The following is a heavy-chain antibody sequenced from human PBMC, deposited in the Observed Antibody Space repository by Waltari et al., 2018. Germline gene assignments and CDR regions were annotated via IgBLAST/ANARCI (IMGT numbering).Heavy chain of an antibody. J-gene: IGHJ5*02. CDR2: IKQDGSEK. CDR3: ASSLRRNWFDP. Sequence: VQLQQWGAGMLKPSETLSLTCAVYGGSFSGYYWSWTRQPPGKGLEWVANIKQDGSEKYYVDSVKGRFTISRDNAKNSLYLQMNSLRAEDTAVYYCASSLRRNWFDPWGQGTLVTVSS. CDR1: GGSFSGYY. D-gene: IGHD4-17*01. V-gene: IGHV3-7*01.